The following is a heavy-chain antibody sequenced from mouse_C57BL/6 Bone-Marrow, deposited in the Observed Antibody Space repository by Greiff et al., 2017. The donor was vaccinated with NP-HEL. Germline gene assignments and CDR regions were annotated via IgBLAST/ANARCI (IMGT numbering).Heavy chain of an antibody. CDR2: INPGSGGT. CDR3: ARDGYYDYDGGYYAMDY. V-gene: IGHV1-54*01. CDR1: GYAFTNYL. D-gene: IGHD2-4*01. J-gene: IGHJ4*01. Sequence: QVQLKESGAELVRPGTSVKVSCKASGYAFTNYLIEWVKQRPGQGLEWIGVINPGSGGTNYNEKFKGKATLTADKSSSTAYMQLSSLTSEDSAVYFCARDGYYDYDGGYYAMDYWGQGTSVTVSS.